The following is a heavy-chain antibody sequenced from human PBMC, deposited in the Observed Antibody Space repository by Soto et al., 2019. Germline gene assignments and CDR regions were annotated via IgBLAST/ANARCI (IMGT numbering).Heavy chain of an antibody. Sequence: GSLRLSCTAAGFTFTRYSMNWVRQAPGKGLEWVSSISSITNYIYYGDSMKGRFTISRDNAKNSLYLEMNSLRAEDTAVYYCARESEDLTSNFDYWGQGTLVTVSS. V-gene: IGHV3-21*06. J-gene: IGHJ4*02. CDR1: GFTFTRYS. CDR2: ISSITNYI. CDR3: ARESEDLTSNFDY.